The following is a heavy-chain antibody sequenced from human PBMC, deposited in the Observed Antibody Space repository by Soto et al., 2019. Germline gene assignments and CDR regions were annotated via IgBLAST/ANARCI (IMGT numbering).Heavy chain of an antibody. CDR3: VRGDLDTAVVNSPDAFDV. V-gene: IGHV3-30*03. CDR2: ISYHGDNK. Sequence: SGGSLRLSCEASGFMFNDYGMHWVRQAPGKGLDWVAVISYHGDNKYYAQSVKGRFTISRDNPRNTLFLHIDSLRPEDTAVYHCVRGDLDTAVVNSPDAFDVWGTGTVVTVS. D-gene: IGHD5-18*01. J-gene: IGHJ3*01. CDR1: GFMFNDYG.